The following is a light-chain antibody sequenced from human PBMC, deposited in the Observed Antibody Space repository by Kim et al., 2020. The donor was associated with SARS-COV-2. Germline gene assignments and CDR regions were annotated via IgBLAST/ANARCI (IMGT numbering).Light chain of an antibody. CDR2: AAS. CDR3: QQYSNWPPGT. V-gene: IGKV3-15*01. Sequence: SPGERVTLSCRASQSVTNILAWYQQKPGQPPRPLIYAASTRAAGVPARFTGSGSGTEFTLTISSLQSEDSAVYYCQQYSNWPPGTLGQGTKVDIK. J-gene: IGKJ1*01. CDR1: QSVTNI.